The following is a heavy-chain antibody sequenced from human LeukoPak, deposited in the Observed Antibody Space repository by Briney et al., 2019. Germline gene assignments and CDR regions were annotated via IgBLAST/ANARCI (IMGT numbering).Heavy chain of an antibody. CDR3: ARDLWSIVVRGELDY. J-gene: IGHJ4*02. D-gene: IGHD3-10*01. Sequence: GGSLRLSCAASGFTFSDYGMHWVRQAPGKGLEWVAVISYDGSNKYYADSVKGRFTISRDNSKNTLYLQMNSLRAEDTAVYYCARDLWSIVVRGELDYWGQGTLVTVSS. V-gene: IGHV3-30*19. CDR1: GFTFSDYG. CDR2: ISYDGSNK.